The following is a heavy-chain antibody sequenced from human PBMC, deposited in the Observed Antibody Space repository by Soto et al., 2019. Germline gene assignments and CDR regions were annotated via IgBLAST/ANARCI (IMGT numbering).Heavy chain of an antibody. Sequence: GGSLRLSCAASGFTFSNQAMSWVRQASGKGLEWVSGIGGSGDTYYADSVKGRFTVSRDNSKNTLYLQMNSLRAEDTAVYYCATRNYYDSRGYYYYYFDYWGQGTLVTVSS. CDR1: GFTFSNQA. V-gene: IGHV3-23*01. D-gene: IGHD3-22*01. J-gene: IGHJ4*02. CDR2: IGGSGDT. CDR3: ATRNYYDSRGYYYYYFDY.